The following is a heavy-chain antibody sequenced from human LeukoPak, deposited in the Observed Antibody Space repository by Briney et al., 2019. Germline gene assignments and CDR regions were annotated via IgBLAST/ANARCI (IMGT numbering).Heavy chain of an antibody. CDR3: AKDQDIVVVTAIDY. J-gene: IGHJ4*02. V-gene: IGHV3-30*18. D-gene: IGHD2-21*02. CDR2: ISYDGSNK. Sequence: GGSLRLSCAASGFTFSSYGMHWVRQAPGKGLEWVAVISYDGSNKYNADSVKGRFTIARDNSKNTLYLQMNSLRAEDTAVYYCAKDQDIVVVTAIDYWGQGTLVTVSS. CDR1: GFTFSSYG.